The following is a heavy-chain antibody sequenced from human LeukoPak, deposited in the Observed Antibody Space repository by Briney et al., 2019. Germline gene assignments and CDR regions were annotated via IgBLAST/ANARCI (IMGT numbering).Heavy chain of an antibody. J-gene: IGHJ3*02. V-gene: IGHV1-69*04. CDR2: IIPILGIA. D-gene: IGHD6-19*01. CDR1: GGTFSSYA. CDR3: ATISSGWYAFAFDI. Sequence: SVKVSCKASGGTFSSYAISWVRQAPGQGLEWMGRIIPILGIANYAQKFQGRVTITADKSTSTAYMELSSLRSEDTAVYYCATISSGWYAFAFDIWGQGTMVTVSS.